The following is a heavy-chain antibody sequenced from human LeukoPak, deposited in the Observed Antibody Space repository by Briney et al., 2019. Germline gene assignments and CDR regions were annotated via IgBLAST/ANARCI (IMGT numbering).Heavy chain of an antibody. Sequence: PSATLSLTCTVSGYSITSGYYWGWIRQPPGKGLEWIGSMYHSGTTFYNPSLKSRVTISVDTSKNQFFLRLSSVTAADTAVYYCAKSADYGLDYWGQGTLVTVSS. CDR2: MYHSGTT. D-gene: IGHD4-17*01. J-gene: IGHJ4*02. CDR3: AKSADYGLDY. V-gene: IGHV4-38-2*02. CDR1: GYSITSGYY.